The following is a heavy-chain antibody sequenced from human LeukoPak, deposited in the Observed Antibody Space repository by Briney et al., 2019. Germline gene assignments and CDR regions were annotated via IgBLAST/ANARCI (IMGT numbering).Heavy chain of an antibody. Sequence: GGSLRLSCAASGFTFSSYAMHWVRQAPGKGLEWVAVISYDGSNKYYADSVKGRFTISRDNSKNTLYLQMNSLRAEDTAVYYCARDPHDYGDYQNAFDIWGQGTMVTVSS. J-gene: IGHJ3*02. CDR2: ISYDGSNK. V-gene: IGHV3-30-3*01. CDR1: GFTFSSYA. CDR3: ARDPHDYGDYQNAFDI. D-gene: IGHD4-17*01.